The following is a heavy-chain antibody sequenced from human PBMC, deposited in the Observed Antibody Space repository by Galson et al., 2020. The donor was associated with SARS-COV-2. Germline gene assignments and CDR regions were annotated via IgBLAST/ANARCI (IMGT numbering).Heavy chain of an antibody. CDR1: GFTFSSYA. Sequence: QLGESLKISCPASGFTFSSYAMHWVRQAPGKGLEWVAVISSDGSNKYYADSVKGRFTISRDNSKNTLYLQMNSLSAEDTAVYYCARARGGSYYGAFDIWGQGTMVTVSS. CDR2: ISSDGSNK. CDR3: ARARGGSYYGAFDI. D-gene: IGHD1-26*01. J-gene: IGHJ3*02. V-gene: IGHV3-30*04.